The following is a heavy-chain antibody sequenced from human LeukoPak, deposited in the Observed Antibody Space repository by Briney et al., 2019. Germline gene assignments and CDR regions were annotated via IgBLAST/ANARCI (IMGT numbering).Heavy chain of an antibody. CDR2: ISAYNDNT. J-gene: IGHJ2*01. D-gene: IGHD1-26*01. CDR3: ARDNAVGATIKGAYWYFDL. Sequence: ASVKVSCKASGYTFTSYGISWVRQAPGQGLEWMGWISAYNDNTNYAQKFQDRVTMTRDMSTGTVYMELSSLRSEDTAVYYCARDNAVGATIKGAYWYFDLWGRGTPVTVSS. CDR1: GYTFTSYG. V-gene: IGHV1-18*01.